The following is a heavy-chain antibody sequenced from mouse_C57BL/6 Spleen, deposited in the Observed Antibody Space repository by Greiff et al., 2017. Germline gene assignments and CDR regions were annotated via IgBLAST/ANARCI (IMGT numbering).Heavy chain of an antibody. CDR1: GYTFTSYW. J-gene: IGHJ3*01. CDR3: LLYYCGGEGFAY. CDR2: IDPSDSYT. V-gene: IGHV1-69*01. Sequence: QVQLQQPGAELVMPGASVKLSCKASGYTFTSYWMHWVKQRPGQGLEWIGEIDPSDSYTNYNQKFKGKSTLTVDKSSSSAYMQLSSLTSEDSAVYYCLLYYCGGEGFAYWGQGTLVTVSA. D-gene: IGHD1-1*01.